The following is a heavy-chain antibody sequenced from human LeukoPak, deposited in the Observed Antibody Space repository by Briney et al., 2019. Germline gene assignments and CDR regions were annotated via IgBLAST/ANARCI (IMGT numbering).Heavy chain of an antibody. D-gene: IGHD6-13*01. CDR2: IYYSGST. J-gene: IGHJ4*02. CDR3: ARYAPIAAAGIGFDY. CDR1: GGSISSYY. V-gene: IGHV4-59*12. Sequence: PSETLSLTCTVSGGSISSYYWSWIRQPPGKGLEWIGYIYYSGSTNYNPSLKSRVTISVDTSKNQFSLKLSSVTAADTAVYYCARYAPIAAAGIGFDYWGQGTLVTVSS.